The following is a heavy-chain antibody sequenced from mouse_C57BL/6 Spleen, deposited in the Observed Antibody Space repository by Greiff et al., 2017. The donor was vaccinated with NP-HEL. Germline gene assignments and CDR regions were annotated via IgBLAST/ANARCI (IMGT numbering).Heavy chain of an antibody. Sequence: QVQLQQSGPELVKPGASVKISCKASGYAFSSSWMNWVKQRPGKGLEWIGRIYPGDGDTNYNGKFKGKATLTADKSSSTAYMQLSSLTSEDSAVYFCARFGDGPWFAYWGQGTLVTVSA. D-gene: IGHD2-3*01. J-gene: IGHJ3*01. CDR3: ARFGDGPWFAY. CDR2: IYPGDGDT. CDR1: GYAFSSSW. V-gene: IGHV1-82*01.